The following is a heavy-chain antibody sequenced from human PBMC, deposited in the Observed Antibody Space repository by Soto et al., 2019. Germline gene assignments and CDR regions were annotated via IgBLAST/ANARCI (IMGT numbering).Heavy chain of an antibody. V-gene: IGHV4-31*03. Sequence: PSETLSLTCTVSGGSIISGGYYWIWIRQHPGKGLEWIGYIYYSGSTYYNPSLKSRVTISVDTSKNQFSLKLSSVTAADTAVYYCARVSYYDSSGYYYVDYWGQGTLVTVSS. CDR1: GGSIISGGYY. J-gene: IGHJ4*02. CDR3: ARVSYYDSSGYYYVDY. CDR2: IYYSGST. D-gene: IGHD3-22*01.